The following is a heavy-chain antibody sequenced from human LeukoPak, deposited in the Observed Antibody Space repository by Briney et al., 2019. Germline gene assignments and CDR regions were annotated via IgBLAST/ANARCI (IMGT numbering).Heavy chain of an antibody. CDR2: INHSGST. CDR3: ARGLRFLEWTDY. D-gene: IGHD3-3*01. V-gene: IGHV4-34*01. CDR1: GGSFSGYY. J-gene: IGHJ4*02. Sequence: PSETLSLTCAVYGGSFSGYYWSWIRQPPGKGLEWIGEINHSGSTYYNPSLKSRVTISVDTSKNQFSLKLSSVTAADTAVYYCARGLRFLEWTDYWGQGTLVTVSS.